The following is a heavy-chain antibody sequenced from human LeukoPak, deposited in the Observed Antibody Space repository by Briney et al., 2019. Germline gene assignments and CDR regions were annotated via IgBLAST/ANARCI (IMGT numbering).Heavy chain of an antibody. CDR3: AGDRERVACSGDSCYSYNAMDV. J-gene: IGHJ6*02. V-gene: IGHV1-18*01. CDR1: GYTFTTYG. CDR2: ITAYNGHT. Sequence: ASVKVSCKASGYTFTTYGIAWVRQAAGQGLEWMGWITAYNGHTDYAQNLQGRVTMTTDTATSTAYMELRSLRPDDTAVYYCAGDRERVACSGDSCYSYNAMDVWGRGTTVTVSS. D-gene: IGHD2-15*01.